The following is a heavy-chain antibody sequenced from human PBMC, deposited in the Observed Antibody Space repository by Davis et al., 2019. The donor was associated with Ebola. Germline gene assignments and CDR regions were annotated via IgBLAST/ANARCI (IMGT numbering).Heavy chain of an antibody. V-gene: IGHV1-18*01. D-gene: IGHD3-22*01. CDR2: ISAYNGNT. Sequence: AASVKVSCKASGYTFTSYGISWVRQAPGQGLEWMGWISAYNGNTNYAQKLQGRVTMTTDTSTSTAYMELSSLRSEDTAVYYCARDFDSSGYGMYVWGQGTTVTVSS. J-gene: IGHJ6*02. CDR3: ARDFDSSGYGMYV. CDR1: GYTFTSYG.